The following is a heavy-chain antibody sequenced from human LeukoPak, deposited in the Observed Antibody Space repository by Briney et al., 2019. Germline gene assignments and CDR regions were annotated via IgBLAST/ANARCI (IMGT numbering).Heavy chain of an antibody. CDR2: ISYDGSNK. D-gene: IGHD3-16*01. CDR3: ARALYTG. Sequence: GSLRLSCAASGFTFSSYAMHWVRQAPGKGLEWVAVISYDGSNKYYADSVKGRFTISRDNSKNTLYLQMNSLRAEDTAVYYCARALYTGWGQGTLVTVSS. CDR1: GFTFSSYA. V-gene: IGHV3-30-3*01. J-gene: IGHJ4*02.